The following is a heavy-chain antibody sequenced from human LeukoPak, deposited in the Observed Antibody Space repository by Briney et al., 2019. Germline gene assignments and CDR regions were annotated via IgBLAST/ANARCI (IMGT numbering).Heavy chain of an antibody. CDR2: INPSGGST. CDR3: ARVLMGIAVAGPDWYFDL. Sequence: APVKVSCKASGYTFTSYYMHWVRQAPGQGLEWMGIINPSGGSTSYAQKFQGRVTMTRDMSTSTVYMELSSLRSEDTAVYYCARVLMGIAVAGPDWYFDLWGRGTLVTVSS. D-gene: IGHD6-19*01. CDR1: GYTFTSYY. J-gene: IGHJ2*01. V-gene: IGHV1-46*01.